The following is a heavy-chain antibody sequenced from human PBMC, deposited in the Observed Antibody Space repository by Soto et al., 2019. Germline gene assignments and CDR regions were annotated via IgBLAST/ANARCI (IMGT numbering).Heavy chain of an antibody. Sequence: SETLSLTCTVSGGSISSSSYYWGWIRQPPGKGLEWIGSIYYSGSTYYNPSLKGRVTISVNTSKNQFSMKLSSVTAADTAVYYFARLRTIVVVPAAMFRHYYYMDVWGKGTTVTVSS. CDR1: GGSISSSSYY. V-gene: IGHV4-39*01. D-gene: IGHD2-2*01. CDR2: IYYSGST. J-gene: IGHJ6*03. CDR3: ARLRTIVVVPAAMFRHYYYMDV.